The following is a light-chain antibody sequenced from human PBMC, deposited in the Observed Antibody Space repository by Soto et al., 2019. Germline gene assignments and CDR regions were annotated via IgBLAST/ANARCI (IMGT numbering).Light chain of an antibody. CDR3: GTWDSSLSVGV. CDR1: SSNIGNNY. Sequence: QSVLTQPPSVSAAPGQKVTISCSGSSSNIGNNYVSWYQHLPGTAPKLLIYESNKRPSGIPDRFSGSKSDTSATLGISGLQTGDEADYYCGTWDSSLSVGVLGGGTKLTVL. CDR2: ESN. V-gene: IGLV1-51*01. J-gene: IGLJ3*02.